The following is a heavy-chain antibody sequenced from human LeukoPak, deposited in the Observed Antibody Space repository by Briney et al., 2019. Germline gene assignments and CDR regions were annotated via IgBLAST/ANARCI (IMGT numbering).Heavy chain of an antibody. CDR1: GGSISSSSYY. J-gene: IGHJ5*02. V-gene: IGHV4-39*07. Sequence: SETLSLTCTVSGGSISSSSYYWGWIRQPPGKGLEWIGSIYYSGSTYYNPSLKSRVTISVDTSKNQFSLKLSSVTAADTAVYYCARGEVRYYYGSGSIKLRPMNWFDPWGQGTLVTVSS. D-gene: IGHD3-10*01. CDR3: ARGEVRYYYGSGSIKLRPMNWFDP. CDR2: IYYSGST.